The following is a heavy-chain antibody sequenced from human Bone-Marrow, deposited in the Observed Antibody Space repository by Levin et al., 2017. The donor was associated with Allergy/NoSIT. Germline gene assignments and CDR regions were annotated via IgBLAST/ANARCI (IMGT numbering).Heavy chain of an antibody. CDR2: IYITGST. J-gene: IGHJ6*04. V-gene: IGHV4-61*02. Sequence: SETLSLTCTVSGASISSRIYYWSWIRQPAGKGLEWIGRIYITGSTNYKPSLKSRVTISVDTSKNQFSLNLSSVTAADTAVYYCVRDRTMSGMDVWGKGTTVIVSS. CDR1: GASISSRIYY. D-gene: IGHD1-26*01. CDR3: VRDRTMSGMDV.